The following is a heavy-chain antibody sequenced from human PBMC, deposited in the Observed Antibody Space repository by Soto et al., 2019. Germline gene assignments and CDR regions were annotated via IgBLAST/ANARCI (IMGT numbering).Heavy chain of an antibody. V-gene: IGHV3-66*01. CDR1: GFIFSSSY. CDR2: IYNDGYT. Sequence: GGSLRLSCAASGFIFSSSYMSWVRQAPGKGLEWVSIIYNDGYTYYADYGKGRFIISRDNSKNTLYLQILSLRAEDTAVYYCARDSYTGYWGQGTLVTVSS. J-gene: IGHJ4*02. CDR3: ARDSYTGY. D-gene: IGHD4-4*01.